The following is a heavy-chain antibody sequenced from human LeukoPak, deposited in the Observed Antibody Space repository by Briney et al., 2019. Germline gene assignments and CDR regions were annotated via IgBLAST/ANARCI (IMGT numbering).Heavy chain of an antibody. CDR1: GGSISSSSDY. J-gene: IGHJ5*02. Sequence: PSETLSLTCTVSGGSISSSSDYWGWIRQPPGKGLEWIGEINHSGSTNYNPSLKSRVTISVDTSKNQFSLKLSSVTAADTAVYYCAGRTNWFDPWGQGTLVTVSS. CDR2: INHSGST. V-gene: IGHV4-39*07. CDR3: AGRTNWFDP.